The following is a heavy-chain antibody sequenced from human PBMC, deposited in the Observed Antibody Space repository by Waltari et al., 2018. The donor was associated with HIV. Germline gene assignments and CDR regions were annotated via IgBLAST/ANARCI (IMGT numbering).Heavy chain of an antibody. D-gene: IGHD7-27*01. CDR2: IAWNAGFT. Sequence: EVQLVESGGGLVQPGRSLRLSCAASGFTFDDFAMHWVRQVPGKCPGVVSVIAWNAGFTGYADSGKGRFTISRDKNSLYLQMNSLRPEDTALYYCVKGSIATTWGHFDFWGQGTLVTVSS. CDR1: GFTFDDFA. CDR3: VKGSIATTWGHFDF. J-gene: IGHJ4*02. V-gene: IGHV3-9*01.